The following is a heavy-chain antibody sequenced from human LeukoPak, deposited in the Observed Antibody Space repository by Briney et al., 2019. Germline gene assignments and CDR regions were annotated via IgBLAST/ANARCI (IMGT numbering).Heavy chain of an antibody. Sequence: GGSVTLSCPASGFTFSSYAMRWVRQARGKGVDWVSAISSSGGSTYYADSVKGPFTISRDNSKNTLYLQMNSLRAEDTAVYYCAKVPPMYSSGEGDYWGQGTLVTVSS. V-gene: IGHV3-23*01. CDR1: GFTFSSYA. D-gene: IGHD6-19*01. CDR2: ISSSGGST. CDR3: AKVPPMYSSGEGDY. J-gene: IGHJ4*02.